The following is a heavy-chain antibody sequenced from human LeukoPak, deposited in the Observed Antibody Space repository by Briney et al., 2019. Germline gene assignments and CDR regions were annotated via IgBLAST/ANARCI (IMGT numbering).Heavy chain of an antibody. Sequence: GGSLRLSCAASGFTFSSYAMSWVRQAPGKGLEWVSAISGSGGSTYYADSVKGRFTISRDNSKNTLYLQMNSLRAEDTAVYYCAKGDDSIYYYGMDVWGQGTMVTVSS. D-gene: IGHD2-21*01. CDR1: GFTFSSYA. J-gene: IGHJ6*02. V-gene: IGHV3-23*01. CDR3: AKGDDSIYYYGMDV. CDR2: ISGSGGST.